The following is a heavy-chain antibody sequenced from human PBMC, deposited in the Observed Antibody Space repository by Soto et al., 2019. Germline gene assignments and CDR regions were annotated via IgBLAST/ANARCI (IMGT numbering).Heavy chain of an antibody. CDR3: ARVIEAYSNYGMDV. V-gene: IGHV3-23*01. CDR2: IGASGTGP. J-gene: IGHJ6*02. CDR1: GFTFTNYA. D-gene: IGHD3-16*02. Sequence: PGGSLRLSCAASGFTFTNYAMSWVRQAPGKGLEWVSGIGASGTGPNYAASVRGRFTISRDNSKSTLYLQMNSLRAEDTAVYYCARVIEAYSNYGMDVWGQGTTVTVSS.